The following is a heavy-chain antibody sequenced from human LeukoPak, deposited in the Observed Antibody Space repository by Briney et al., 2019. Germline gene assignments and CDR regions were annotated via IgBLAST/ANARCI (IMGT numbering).Heavy chain of an antibody. V-gene: IGHV3-48*04. J-gene: IGHJ1*01. CDR3: ARGGYYDSSVYYYVGYFHH. CDR1: GFTFSTYW. Sequence: GGSLRLSCAASGFTFSTYWMNWFRQAPGKGLEWVSYISFSGSTIYYADSVKGRFTISRDNAKNSLYVQMNSLRAEDTAVYYCARGGYYDSSVYYYVGYFHHWGQGTLVTVSS. D-gene: IGHD3-22*01. CDR2: ISFSGSTI.